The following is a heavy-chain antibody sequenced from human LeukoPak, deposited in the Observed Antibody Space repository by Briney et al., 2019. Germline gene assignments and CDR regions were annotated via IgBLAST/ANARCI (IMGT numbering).Heavy chain of an antibody. V-gene: IGHV3-53*01. D-gene: IGHD5-24*01. CDR2: IYSGGST. CDR3: AGWWLQSNIYYYYGMDV. Sequence: GGSLRLSCAASGFTVSSNYVIWVRQAPGKGREWGSVIYSGGSTYYADSVKGRFTISRDNSKNTLYLQMNSLRAEDTAVYYCAGWWLQSNIYYYYGMDVWGQGTTVTVSS. CDR1: GFTVSSNY. J-gene: IGHJ6*02.